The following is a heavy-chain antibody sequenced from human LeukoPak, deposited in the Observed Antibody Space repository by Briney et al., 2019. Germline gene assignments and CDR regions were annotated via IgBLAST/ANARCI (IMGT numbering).Heavy chain of an antibody. V-gene: IGHV4-39*07. CDR2: IYHSGST. D-gene: IGHD4-17*01. CDR3: AREGGGYGDYIDY. J-gene: IGHJ4*02. Sequence: SQTLSLTCTVSGGSISSGSYYWSWIRQPPGKGLEWIGSIYHSGSTYYNPSLKSRVTISVDTSKNQFSLKLSSVTAADTAVYYCAREGGGYGDYIDYWGQGTLVTVSS. CDR1: GGSISSGSYY.